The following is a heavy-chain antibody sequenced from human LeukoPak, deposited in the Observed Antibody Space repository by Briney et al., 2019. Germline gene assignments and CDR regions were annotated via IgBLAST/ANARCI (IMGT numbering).Heavy chain of an antibody. J-gene: IGHJ4*02. V-gene: IGHV3-23*01. Sequence: GGSLRLSCVASGFTFSSYAMTWVRQAPGKGLEWVSTISGSGGSTYYADSVKGRFTISRDNSKNTLHLQMNSLRAEDTAVYYCAKAYFYGSGSYYFDYWGQGTLVTVSS. CDR2: ISGSGGST. CDR3: AKAYFYGSGSYYFDY. D-gene: IGHD3-10*01. CDR1: GFTFSSYA.